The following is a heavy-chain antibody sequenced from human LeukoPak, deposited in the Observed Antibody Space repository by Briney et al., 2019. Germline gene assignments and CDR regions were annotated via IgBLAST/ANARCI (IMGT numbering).Heavy chain of an antibody. J-gene: IGHJ6*03. D-gene: IGHD6-6*01. CDR3: ARGLAARPYYYYYYMDV. CDR2: INHRGST. Sequence: SETLSLTCAVYGGSFSGYYWSWIRQPPGKGLEWIGEINHRGSTNYNPSLKSRVTISVDTSKNQFSLKLSSVTAADTAVYYCARGLAARPYYYYYYMDVWGKGTTVTVSS. CDR1: GGSFSGYY. V-gene: IGHV4-34*01.